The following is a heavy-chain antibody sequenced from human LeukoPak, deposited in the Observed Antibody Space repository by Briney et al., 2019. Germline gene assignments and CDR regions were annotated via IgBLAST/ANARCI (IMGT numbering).Heavy chain of an antibody. V-gene: IGHV4-30-4*08. CDR2: IYYSGST. D-gene: IGHD6-6*01. CDR3: ARGDSSSPSFDY. J-gene: IGHJ4*02. Sequence: PSETLSLTCTVSSGSISSGDYYWSWIRQPPGKGLEWIGYIYYSGSTYYNPSLKSRVTISVDTSKNQFSLKLSSVTAADTAVYYCARGDSSSPSFDYWGQGTLVTVSS. CDR1: SGSISSGDYY.